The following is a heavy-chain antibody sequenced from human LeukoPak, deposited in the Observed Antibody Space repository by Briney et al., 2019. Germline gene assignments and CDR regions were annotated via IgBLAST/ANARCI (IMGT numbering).Heavy chain of an antibody. Sequence: SETLSLTCTVSGGSISSSSYYWGWIRQHAGKGLEWIGSVYYSGSTYYNPSLKSRVTISVDTSKNQFSLKLSSVTAADTAVYYCASPHYGITYYDFWSGYYDAFDIWGQGTMVTVSS. D-gene: IGHD3-3*01. CDR2: VYYSGST. V-gene: IGHV4-39*01. J-gene: IGHJ3*02. CDR3: ASPHYGITYYDFWSGYYDAFDI. CDR1: GGSISSSSYY.